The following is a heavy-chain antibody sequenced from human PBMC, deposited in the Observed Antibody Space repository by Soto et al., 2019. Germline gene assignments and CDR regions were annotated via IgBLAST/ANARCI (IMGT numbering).Heavy chain of an antibody. Sequence: ASVKVSCKASGYTFTGYYVHWVREAPGQGLEWMGWINPETGGTSYAQKFQGRVTLSRDTSINTAYLELSRLRFDDAAVYFCARERYQVISDGMDVWGQGTTVTV. D-gene: IGHD2-2*01. J-gene: IGHJ6*02. V-gene: IGHV1-2*02. CDR1: GYTFTGYY. CDR3: ARERYQVISDGMDV. CDR2: INPETGGT.